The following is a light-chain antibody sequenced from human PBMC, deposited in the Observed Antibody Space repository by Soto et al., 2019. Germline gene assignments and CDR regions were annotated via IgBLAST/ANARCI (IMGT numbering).Light chain of an antibody. J-gene: IGKJ2*01. CDR3: QQYGSSPRT. CDR1: QSVSSSY. Sequence: EIVLTHSPGTLSLSPGERATLSPSASQSVSSSYLAWYQQKPGQAPRLLIYGASSRATGIPDRFSGSGSGTDFTLTISRLEPEDFAVYYCQQYGSSPRTFGQGTKVDI. V-gene: IGKV3-20*01. CDR2: GAS.